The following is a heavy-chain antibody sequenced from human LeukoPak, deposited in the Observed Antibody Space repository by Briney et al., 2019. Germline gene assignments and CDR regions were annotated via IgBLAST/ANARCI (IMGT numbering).Heavy chain of an antibody. V-gene: IGHV1-46*01. CDR1: GYTFTSNY. Sequence: ASVKVSCKASGYTFTSNYIHWVRQAPGQGLEWMGMIYPRDGSTSYAQKFQGRVTVTRDTSTSTVHMELSGLRSEDTAVYYRARGPPGIPWNWFDPWGQGTLVTVSS. J-gene: IGHJ5*02. D-gene: IGHD1-14*01. CDR3: ARGPPGIPWNWFDP. CDR2: IYPRDGST.